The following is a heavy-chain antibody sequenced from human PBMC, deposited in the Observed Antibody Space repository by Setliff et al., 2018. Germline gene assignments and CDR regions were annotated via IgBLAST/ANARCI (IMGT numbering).Heavy chain of an antibody. Sequence: ASVKVSCKASGYTFTSYGFSWVRQAPGQGLEWMGWISVYNGKTKYAQKFQGRVTMTTDTSTRTAYMEVTSLRSDDTAVYYCASFRDGDSSGYSAITDYWGQGTLVTVSS. CDR3: ASFRDGDSSGYSAITDY. D-gene: IGHD3-22*01. V-gene: IGHV1-18*01. CDR1: GYTFTSYG. J-gene: IGHJ4*02. CDR2: ISVYNGKT.